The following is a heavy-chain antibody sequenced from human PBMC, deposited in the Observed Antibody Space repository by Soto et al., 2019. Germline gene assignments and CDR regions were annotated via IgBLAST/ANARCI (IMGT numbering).Heavy chain of an antibody. V-gene: IGHV4-31*03. J-gene: IGHJ6*02. D-gene: IGHD3-10*01. Sequence: PSETLSLTCTVSGGSISSGGYYWSWIRQHPGKGLGWIGYIYYSGSTYYNPSLKSRVTISVDTSKNQFSLKLSSVTAADTAVYYCARGSSGSYYNAYYYYYGMDVWGQGTTVTVSS. CDR1: GGSISSGGYY. CDR2: IYYSGST. CDR3: ARGSSGSYYNAYYYYYGMDV.